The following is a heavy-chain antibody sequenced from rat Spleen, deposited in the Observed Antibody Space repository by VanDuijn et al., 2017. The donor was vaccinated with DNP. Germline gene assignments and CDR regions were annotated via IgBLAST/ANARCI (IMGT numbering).Heavy chain of an antibody. CDR2: MRSGGST. J-gene: IGHJ4*01. D-gene: IGHD1-4*01. CDR3: ARSTTRMALNA. Sequence: QVQLKETGPGLVQPTQTLSITCTVSGFSLTSYYLQWVRQTPGKGLEWMGFMRSGGSTQYNSEFESRLSISRDTSKNQIFLKMNSLKTEETGVYYCARSTTRMALNAWGQGTSVTVSS. CDR1: GFSLTSYY. V-gene: IGHV2-65*01.